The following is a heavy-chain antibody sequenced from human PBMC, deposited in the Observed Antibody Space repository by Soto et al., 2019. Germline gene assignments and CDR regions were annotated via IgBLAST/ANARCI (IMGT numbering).Heavy chain of an antibody. J-gene: IGHJ4*02. CDR1: GYTFTGYY. CDR3: ARGRASGSYYLLDY. CDR2: LNPNSGGT. V-gene: IGHV1-2*02. Sequence: ASVKVSCKASGYTFTGYYMHWVRQAPGQGLEWMGWLNPNSGGTNYAQKFQGRVTMTRDTSISTAYMELSRLRSDDTAVYYCARGRASGSYYLLDYWGQGTLVTAPQ. D-gene: IGHD3-10*01.